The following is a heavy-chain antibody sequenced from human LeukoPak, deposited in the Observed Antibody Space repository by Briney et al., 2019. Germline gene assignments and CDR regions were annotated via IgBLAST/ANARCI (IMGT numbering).Heavy chain of an antibody. CDR1: GFNVSTNY. V-gene: IGHV3-53*01. J-gene: IGHJ5*02. D-gene: IGHD6-13*01. Sequence: GGSLRLSCAASGFNVSTNYMSWVRQAPGKGLEWVSVIYSDGSTYYADSVKGRFTISRDNSKNTLYVQVNSLRAEDTAVYYCARVHIAVAFVWFDPGAREPWSPSPQ. CDR3: ARVHIAVAFVWFDP. CDR2: IYSDGST.